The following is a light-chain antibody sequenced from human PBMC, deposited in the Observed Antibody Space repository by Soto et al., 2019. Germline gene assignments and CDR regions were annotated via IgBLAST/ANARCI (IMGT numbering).Light chain of an antibody. Sequence: EIVLTQSPGTLSLSPGERATLSCRASQSVSISYLAWYQQKPGQAPRLLIYGAYSRATGIPDRFSGSGSGTDFTLTISRLEPEDFVVYYCQQYGSSSLYTFGQGTKLEIK. CDR3: QQYGSSSLYT. CDR2: GAY. CDR1: QSVSISY. V-gene: IGKV3-20*01. J-gene: IGKJ2*01.